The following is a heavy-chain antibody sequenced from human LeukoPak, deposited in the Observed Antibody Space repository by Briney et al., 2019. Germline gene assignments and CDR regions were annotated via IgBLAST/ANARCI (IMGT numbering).Heavy chain of an antibody. Sequence: SETLSLTCTVSGGSISSSSYYWGWIRQPPGKGLEWIGSIYYSGSTYYNPSLKSRVTISVDTSKNQFSLKLSSVTAADTAVYYCARVVSRGFDWLGPWDQGTLVTVSS. V-gene: IGHV4-39*07. D-gene: IGHD2-15*01. CDR2: IYYSGST. J-gene: IGHJ5*02. CDR1: GGSISSSSYY. CDR3: ARVVSRGFDWLGP.